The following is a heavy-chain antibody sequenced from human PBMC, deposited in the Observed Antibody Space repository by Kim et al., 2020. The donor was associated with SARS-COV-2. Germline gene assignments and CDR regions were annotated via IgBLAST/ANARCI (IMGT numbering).Heavy chain of an antibody. V-gene: IGHV3-7*01. CDR2: IKQDGSEK. Sequence: GGSLRLSCAASGFTFSSYWMSWVRQAPGKGLEWVANIKQDGSEKYYVDSVKGRFTISRDNAKNSLYLQMNSLRAEDTAVYYCARDLRIAAAGLGMDVWGQGTTVTVSS. CDR1: GFTFSSYW. CDR3: ARDLRIAAAGLGMDV. D-gene: IGHD6-13*01. J-gene: IGHJ6*02.